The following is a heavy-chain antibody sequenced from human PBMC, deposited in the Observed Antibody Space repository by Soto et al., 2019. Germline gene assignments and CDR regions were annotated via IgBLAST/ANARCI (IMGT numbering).Heavy chain of an antibody. CDR3: ARNYDSSGYYYRFDP. J-gene: IGHJ5*02. V-gene: IGHV4-59*01. CDR1: GGSISSYY. Sequence: LSETLSLTCTVSGGSISSYYWSWIRQPPGKGLEWIGYIYYSGSTNYNPSLTSRVTISVDTSKNQFSLKLSSVTAADTAVYYCARNYDSSGYYYRFDPWGQGTLVTVS. CDR2: IYYSGST. D-gene: IGHD3-22*01.